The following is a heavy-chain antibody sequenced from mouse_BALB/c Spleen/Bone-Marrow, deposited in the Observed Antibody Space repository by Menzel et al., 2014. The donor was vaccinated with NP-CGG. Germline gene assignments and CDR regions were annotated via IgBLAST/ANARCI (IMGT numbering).Heavy chain of an antibody. CDR3: ARGTARAMMDY. D-gene: IGHD3-2*01. V-gene: IGHV1S81*02. Sequence: VQLQQSGTEPVKPGASVKLSCKASGYTFTSYWIHWVKQRPGQGLEWIGEIHPSNGRTNYSEKFKTKATLTVDKSSTTAHMQLRSLTSEDSAVYYCARGTARAMMDYWGQGTSVTVSS. CDR2: IHPSNGRT. CDR1: GYTFTSYW. J-gene: IGHJ4*01.